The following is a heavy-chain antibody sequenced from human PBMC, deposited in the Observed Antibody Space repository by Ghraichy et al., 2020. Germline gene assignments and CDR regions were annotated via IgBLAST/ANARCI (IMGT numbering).Heavy chain of an antibody. J-gene: IGHJ4*02. Sequence: SETLSLTCTVSGGSISSYYWSWIRQPPGKELEWIGYIYYSGSTNYNPSLKSRVTISVDTSKNQFSLKLSSVTAADTAVYYCARGVTLFDYWGQGTLVTVSS. D-gene: IGHD4-23*01. CDR3: ARGVTLFDY. CDR2: IYYSGST. V-gene: IGHV4-59*01. CDR1: GGSISSYY.